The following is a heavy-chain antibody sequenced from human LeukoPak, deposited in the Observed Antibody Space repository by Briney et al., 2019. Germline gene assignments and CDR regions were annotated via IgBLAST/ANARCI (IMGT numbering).Heavy chain of an antibody. CDR2: ISYDGSNK. CDR1: GFTFSSYG. V-gene: IGHV3-30*18. J-gene: IGHJ4*02. D-gene: IGHD3-9*01. CDR3: AKGLRYSDN. Sequence: GGALRLSCAASGFTFSSYGMHGVRQAPGKGLEWVAVISYDGSNKYYADSVKGRFTISRDNSKNTLYLQMNSLRAEDTAVYYCAKGLRYSDNWGQGTLVTVSS.